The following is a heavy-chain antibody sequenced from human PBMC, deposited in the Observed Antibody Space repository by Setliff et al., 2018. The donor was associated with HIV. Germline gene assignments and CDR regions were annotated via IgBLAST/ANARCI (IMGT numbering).Heavy chain of an antibody. CDR2: IYIGGST. V-gene: IGHV3-53*01. CDR1: GFTVSSNY. D-gene: IGHD6-13*01. Sequence: LRLSCAASGFTVSSNYMSWVRQAPGKGLEWVSVIYIGGSTFYTDSVKGRFTISRDNSKNTLYLHMNSLRAEDTAVYYCATLRQQLITGWFDPWGQGTLVTVSS. J-gene: IGHJ5*02. CDR3: ATLRQQLITGWFDP.